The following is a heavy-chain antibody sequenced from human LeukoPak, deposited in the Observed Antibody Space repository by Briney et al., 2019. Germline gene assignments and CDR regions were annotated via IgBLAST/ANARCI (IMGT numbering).Heavy chain of an antibody. D-gene: IGHD1-26*01. CDR3: ARDDVGRRYDY. CDR2: TYYRSNWIN. Sequence: PSQTLSLTCAISGDSVSSNSVAWGWLTQSPSRGLEWLGRTYYRSNWINEYAISVRGRIAINPDTSKNQFSLQLNSVTPEDTAVYFCARDDVGRRYDYWGQGIRVTVSS. V-gene: IGHV6-1*01. CDR1: GDSVSSNSVA. J-gene: IGHJ4*02.